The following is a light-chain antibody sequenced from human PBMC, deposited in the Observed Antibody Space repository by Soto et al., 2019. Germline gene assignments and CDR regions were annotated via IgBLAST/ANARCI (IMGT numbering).Light chain of an antibody. CDR2: GAS. CDR3: QKYNNWPAIT. V-gene: IGKV3D-15*01. CDR1: QSVSNN. J-gene: IGKJ5*01. Sequence: LVLTQSPGTLSLSPGERATLSCRASQSVSNNYLAWYQQKPGQAPRLLIYGASNRATGIPDRFSGSGSGTEFTLTISRLQSEDFAVYYCQKYNNWPAITFGQGTRLEIK.